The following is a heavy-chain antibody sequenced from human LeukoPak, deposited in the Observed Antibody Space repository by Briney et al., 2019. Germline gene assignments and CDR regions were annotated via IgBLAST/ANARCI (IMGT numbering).Heavy chain of an antibody. D-gene: IGHD4-23*01. V-gene: IGHV5-51*01. J-gene: IGHJ4*02. Sequence: GESLKISCKASGYSFSTYWVAWVRQMPGKGLEWMGIIYPGDSDTRYSPSFQGQVTISADKSISTAYLQWSSLKASDTAMYYCAPIEGHGGIDYWGQGTLVTVSS. CDR1: GYSFSTYW. CDR3: APIEGHGGIDY. CDR2: IYPGDSDT.